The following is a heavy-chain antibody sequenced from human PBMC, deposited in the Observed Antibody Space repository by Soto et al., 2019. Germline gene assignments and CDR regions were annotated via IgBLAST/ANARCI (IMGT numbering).Heavy chain of an antibody. Sequence: PGGSLRLSCAASDFTFSNAWINWVRQAPGKGLEWVGRIKSKTHGGTTDFAAPVKGRFTISRDDSKNTLYLQMNSLKTEDTAVYYCTTDRQSTKIGSGSYRYYYYGMDVWGQGTTVTVSS. D-gene: IGHD3-10*01. J-gene: IGHJ6*02. CDR1: DFTFSNAW. CDR2: IKSKTHGGTT. V-gene: IGHV3-15*07. CDR3: TTDRQSTKIGSGSYRYYYYGMDV.